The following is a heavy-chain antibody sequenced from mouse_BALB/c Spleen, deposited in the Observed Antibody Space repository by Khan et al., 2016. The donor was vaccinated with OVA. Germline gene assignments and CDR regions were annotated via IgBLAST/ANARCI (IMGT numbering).Heavy chain of an antibody. Sequence: EVKLMESGGDLVKTGGSLKLSCAASGFTFSTYGMSWVRQTPDKRLEWVATVSTGGSYTYYPDSVKGRFTISRDNAKNTLYLQMSGLKSEDTAMFYCTRLAYYYDSEGFAYWGQGTLVTVSA. D-gene: IGHD1-1*01. CDR1: GFTFSTYG. J-gene: IGHJ3*01. CDR2: VSTGGSYT. CDR3: TRLAYYYDSEGFAY. V-gene: IGHV5-6*01.